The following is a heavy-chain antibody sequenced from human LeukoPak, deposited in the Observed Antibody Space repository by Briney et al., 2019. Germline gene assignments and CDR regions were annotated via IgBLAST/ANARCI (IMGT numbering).Heavy chain of an antibody. CDR1: GFTFSSYS. D-gene: IGHD4-17*01. CDR3: ASPHPDYGDYWYFDL. CDR2: ISSSSSYI. J-gene: IGHJ2*01. Sequence: GGSLRLSRAASGFTFSSYSMNWVRQAPGKGLEWVSSISSSSSYIYYADSVKGRFTISRDNAKNSLYLQMNSLRAEDTAVYYCASPHPDYGDYWYFDLWGRGTLVTVSS. V-gene: IGHV3-21*04.